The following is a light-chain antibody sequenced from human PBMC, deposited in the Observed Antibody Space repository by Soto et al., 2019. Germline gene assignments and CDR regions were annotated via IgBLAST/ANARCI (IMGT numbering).Light chain of an antibody. Sequence: QSALTQPASVSGSPGQSITISCTGTSSDVGGYNYVSWYQQHPGKAPKLMIYEVSTRPSGVSNRFSGSKSVNTASLTISGLQAEDEADYYCSSYTSSSIDYVFGTGTKLTVL. J-gene: IGLJ1*01. V-gene: IGLV2-14*01. CDR3: SSYTSSSIDYV. CDR1: SSDVGGYNY. CDR2: EVS.